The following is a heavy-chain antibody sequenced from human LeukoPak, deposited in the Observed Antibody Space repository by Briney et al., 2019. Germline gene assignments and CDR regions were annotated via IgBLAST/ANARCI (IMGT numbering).Heavy chain of an antibody. V-gene: IGHV1-18*01. CDR1: GYKFNVYD. CDR3: ARADGTNSGTNAFDV. CDR2: ISTYTGRA. J-gene: IGHJ3*01. D-gene: IGHD4-23*01. Sequence: GASVKVSRKTSGYKFNVYDILWVRQAPGHGLDYVGWISTYTGRANYAQKFQGRVSIITDTSTSTAYLELTNLTSSDTGLYYCARADGTNSGTNAFDVWGLGTMVTVAS.